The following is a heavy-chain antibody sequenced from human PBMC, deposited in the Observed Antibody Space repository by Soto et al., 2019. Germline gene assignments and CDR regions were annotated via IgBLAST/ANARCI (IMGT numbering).Heavy chain of an antibody. CDR1: GFTFSSYS. V-gene: IGHV3-21*01. CDR2: ISSSSSYI. Sequence: GGSLRLSCAASGFTFSSYSMNWVRQAPGKGLEWVSSISSSSSYIYYADSVKGRFTISRDNAKNSLYLQMNSLRAEDTAVYYCARDWGPYGDYVGYYYMDVWGKGTTVTVSS. J-gene: IGHJ6*03. CDR3: ARDWGPYGDYVGYYYMDV. D-gene: IGHD4-17*01.